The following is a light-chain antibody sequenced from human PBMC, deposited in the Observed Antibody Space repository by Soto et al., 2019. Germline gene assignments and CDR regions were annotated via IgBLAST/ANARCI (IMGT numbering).Light chain of an antibody. Sequence: QSALTQPASVSGSPGQSITISCTGTSSDVGGYNNVSWYQQHPGKAPKFMIYEVSNRPSGVSNRFSGSKSGNTASLTISGLQAEDEADYYCSSYTSTNTVVFGGGTKLTVL. V-gene: IGLV2-14*01. CDR1: SSDVGGYNN. CDR3: SSYTSTNTVV. CDR2: EVS. J-gene: IGLJ2*01.